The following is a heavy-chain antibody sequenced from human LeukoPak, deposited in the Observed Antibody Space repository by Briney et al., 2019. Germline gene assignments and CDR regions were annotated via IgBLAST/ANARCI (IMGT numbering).Heavy chain of an antibody. CDR1: GGSISSYY. V-gene: IGHV4-59*01. D-gene: IGHD5-24*01. CDR2: IYYSGST. J-gene: IGHJ3*02. Sequence: PSETLSLTCTVSGGSISSYYWNRVRQPPGKGLEWIGDIYYSGSTNYTPSLKSRVTISVDTSKNQFSLKLSSVTAADTAVYYCAGRLWRRDGYNLSAFDIWGQGTMVTVSS. CDR3: AGRLWRRDGYNLSAFDI.